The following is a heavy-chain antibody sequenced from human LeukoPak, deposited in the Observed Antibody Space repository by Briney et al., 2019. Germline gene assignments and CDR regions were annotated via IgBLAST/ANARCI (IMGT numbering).Heavy chain of an antibody. V-gene: IGHV4-39*01. CDR3: ARHSYYYDSSGHRAFDI. CDR1: GGSISSSSYY. CDR2: IYYSGST. J-gene: IGHJ3*02. Sequence: SETLSLTCTVSGGSISSSSYYWGWIRQPPGKGLEWIGSIYYSGSTYYNPSLKSRVTISVDTSKNQFSLKLSSVTAADTAVYYCARHSYYYDSSGHRAFDIWGQGTMVTVSS. D-gene: IGHD3-22*01.